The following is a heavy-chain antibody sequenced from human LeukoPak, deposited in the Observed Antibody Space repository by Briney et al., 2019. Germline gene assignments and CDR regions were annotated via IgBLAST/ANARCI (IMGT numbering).Heavy chain of an antibody. CDR2: IYYSGIT. CDR1: GGSISSSNYY. CDR3: ARALIQLWSLGMDV. Sequence: SETLSLTCTVSGGSISSSNYYWAWIRQPPGKGLEWIATIYYSGITYYSPSLKSRVTISVDTSKNQFSLKLSSVTAADTAVYYCARALIQLWSLGMDVWGQGTTVTVSS. V-gene: IGHV4-39*01. J-gene: IGHJ6*02. D-gene: IGHD5-18*01.